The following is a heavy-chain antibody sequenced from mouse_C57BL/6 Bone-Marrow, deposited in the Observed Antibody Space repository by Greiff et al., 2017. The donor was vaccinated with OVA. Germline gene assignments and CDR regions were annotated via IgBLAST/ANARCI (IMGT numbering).Heavy chain of an antibody. V-gene: IGHV1-59*01. CDR3: ARWYGSRFDY. CDR1: GYTFTSYW. Sequence: QVQLQQPGAELVRPGTSVKLSCKASGYTFTSYWMHWVKQRPGQGLEWIGVIDPSDSYTNYNQKFKGKATLTVDTSSSTAYMQLSSLTSEDSAVYYCARWYGSRFDYWGQGTTLTVSS. D-gene: IGHD1-1*01. J-gene: IGHJ2*01. CDR2: IDPSDSYT.